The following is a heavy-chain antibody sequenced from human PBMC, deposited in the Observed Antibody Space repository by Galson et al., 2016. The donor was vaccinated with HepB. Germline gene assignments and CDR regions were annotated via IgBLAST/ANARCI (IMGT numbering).Heavy chain of an antibody. V-gene: IGHV6-1*01. D-gene: IGHD6-6*01. J-gene: IGHJ6*02. CDR1: GDSVSSNSAT. Sequence: CAISGDSVSSNSATWNWIRQSPSRGLEWLGRTYYSSKWYNDYAVSVKSRVTINPDTSTNQFSLHLNSVTPEDTAVDYCARQYSSSSSYYGMDVWGQGTTVTVSS. CDR3: ARQYSSSSSYYGMDV. CDR2: TYYSSKWYN.